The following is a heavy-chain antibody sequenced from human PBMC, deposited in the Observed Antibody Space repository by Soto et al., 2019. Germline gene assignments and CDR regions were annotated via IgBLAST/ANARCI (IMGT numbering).Heavy chain of an antibody. J-gene: IGHJ4*02. CDR3: ARAPKVSGSSQTRPDF. V-gene: IGHV4-34*01. D-gene: IGHD6-6*01. CDR1: SGSFSGYY. CDR2: ISQSGNT. Sequence: QVQLHQWGAGLLKPSETLSLACSIYSGSFSGYYWSWIRQPPGKGLEWIGEISQSGNTNYSPSLKSRVSISIDPSKNAFSLNLASVSAADTAVYYCARAPKVSGSSQTRPDFWGQGTLVTVSS.